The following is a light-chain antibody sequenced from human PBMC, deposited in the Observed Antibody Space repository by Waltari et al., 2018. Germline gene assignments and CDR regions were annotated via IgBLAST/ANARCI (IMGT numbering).Light chain of an antibody. J-gene: IGKJ2*01. CDR1: QSVSTN. CDR3: QQYHEWPYT. CDR2: AAF. Sequence: ETVMIQSPVTLSVSPGATVTLPCRASQSVSTNVAWYQQTPGQAPRLLIYAAFSRGNAIPARFGGSGSGTDFTLTITPLQSEDFGVYYCQQYHEWPYTFGQGTKLE. V-gene: IGKV3-15*01.